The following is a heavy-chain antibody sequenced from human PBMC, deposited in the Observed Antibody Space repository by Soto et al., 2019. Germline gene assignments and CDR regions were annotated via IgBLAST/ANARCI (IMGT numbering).Heavy chain of an antibody. Sequence: GGSLRLSCAASGFTFSSYSMNWVRQAPGKGLEWVSSISSSSSYIYYADSVEGRFTISRDNAKNSLYLQMNSLRAEDTAVYYCASPREYQLLFDYWGQGTLVTVSS. CDR3: ASPREYQLLFDY. V-gene: IGHV3-21*01. D-gene: IGHD2-2*01. J-gene: IGHJ4*02. CDR1: GFTFSSYS. CDR2: ISSSSSYI.